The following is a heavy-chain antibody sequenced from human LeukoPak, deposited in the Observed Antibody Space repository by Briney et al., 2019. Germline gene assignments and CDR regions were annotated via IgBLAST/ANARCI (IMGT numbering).Heavy chain of an antibody. CDR1: GGSVSSGSYY. J-gene: IGHJ6*02. CDR2: IYYSGST. V-gene: IGHV4-61*01. CDR3: ARVGPYYDFWSGYYRGLSMDV. D-gene: IGHD3-3*01. Sequence: SETLSLTCTVSGGSVSSGSYYWSWIRQPPGKGLEWIGYIYYSGSTNYNPSLKSRVTISVDTSKNQFSLKLSSVTAADTAVYYCARVGPYYDFWSGYYRGLSMDVWGQGTTVTVSS.